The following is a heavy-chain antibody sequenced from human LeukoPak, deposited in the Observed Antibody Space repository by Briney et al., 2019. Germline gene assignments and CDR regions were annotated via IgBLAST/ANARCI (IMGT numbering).Heavy chain of an antibody. Sequence: PGGSLRLSCATSGFTFSNAWMSWVRQAPGKGLEWVGRIKSKTDGGTTDYAAPVKGRFTISRDDSKNTLYLQMNSLKTEDTAVYYCNARYCRSTSCYGEYFQRWGQGTLVTVSS. CDR1: GFTFSNAW. D-gene: IGHD2-2*01. J-gene: IGHJ1*01. CDR3: NARYCRSTSCYGEYFQR. CDR2: IKSKTDGGTT. V-gene: IGHV3-15*01.